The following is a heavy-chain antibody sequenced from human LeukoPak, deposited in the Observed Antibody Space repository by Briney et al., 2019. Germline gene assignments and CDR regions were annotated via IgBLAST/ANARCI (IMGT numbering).Heavy chain of an antibody. V-gene: IGHV4-59*01. CDR1: GGPIANYF. CDR2: IYFTPGRF. D-gene: IGHD3-10*01. CDR3: ARELVVGIHYYNMDI. Sequence: SETLSLTCTVSGGPIANYFWSWLRQPPGKGLEWIGYIYFTPGRFYYNPALKSRVSMSLDTSRSQFSLNLTAVTAADTAVYYYARELVVGIHYYNMDIWGRGTPVTVSS. J-gene: IGHJ6*03.